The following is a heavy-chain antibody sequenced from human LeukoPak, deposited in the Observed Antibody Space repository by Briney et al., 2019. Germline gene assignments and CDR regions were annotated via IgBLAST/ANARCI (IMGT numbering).Heavy chain of an antibody. CDR2: IKTDGSEK. J-gene: IGHJ4*02. D-gene: IGHD3-3*01. CDR3: AREGPITIFGVVFDY. CDR1: GFTFSNYW. V-gene: IGHV3-7*01. Sequence: GGSLRLSCEGSGFTFSNYWMGWVRQAPGKGLQWVANIKTDGSEKYYVDSVKGRFTISRDNAKNSLYLQMNSLRAEDTAVYYCAREGPITIFGVVFDYWGQGTLVTVSS.